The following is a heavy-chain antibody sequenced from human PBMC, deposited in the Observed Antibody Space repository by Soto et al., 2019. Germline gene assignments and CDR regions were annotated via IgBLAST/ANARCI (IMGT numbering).Heavy chain of an antibody. V-gene: IGHV3-53*01. CDR2: IDTAGRT. D-gene: IGHD3-3*01. Sequence: EVQLVESGGGLIQPGGSLRVSCEASVFSVRDNYMTWVRQAPGKGLEWVSVIDTAGRTNYAESVKGRFTISSDNAKNPLHLQMNSLRAEDTAVYYCARGATYYDFWSGYYTSYTYYGMDVWGQGTTVTVSS. CDR3: ARGATYYDFWSGYYTSYTYYGMDV. CDR1: VFSVRDNY. J-gene: IGHJ6*02.